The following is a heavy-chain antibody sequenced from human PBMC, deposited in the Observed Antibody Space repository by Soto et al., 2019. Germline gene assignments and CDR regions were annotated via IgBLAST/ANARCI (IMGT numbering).Heavy chain of an antibody. J-gene: IGHJ4*02. Sequence: EVQLVESGGGLVQPGGSLRLSCAASGFTFSSYGMHWVRQAPGKGLEYVSAISSNGGSTYYANSVKGRFTISRDNSKNTLYLQMGSLRAEDMAVYYCARGDQLLGPFDYWGQGTLVTVSP. CDR3: ARGDQLLGPFDY. CDR2: ISSNGGST. CDR1: GFTFSSYG. V-gene: IGHV3-64*01. D-gene: IGHD2-2*01.